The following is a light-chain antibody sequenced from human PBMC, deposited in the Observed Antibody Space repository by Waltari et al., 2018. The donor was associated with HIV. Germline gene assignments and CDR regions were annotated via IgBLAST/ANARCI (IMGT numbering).Light chain of an antibody. V-gene: IGLV2-14*01. CDR2: EVS. CDR3: SSYTNTNIS. Sequence: QSALTQPASVSGSPGQSITISCTGPSSDVGTYHYVSWYQQHPGKAPQLIIYEVSTRRSGISDRFSGSKSDNAASLTIAALQPEDEADYYCSSYTNTNISFGGGTKLTVL. J-gene: IGLJ2*01. CDR1: SSDVGTYHY.